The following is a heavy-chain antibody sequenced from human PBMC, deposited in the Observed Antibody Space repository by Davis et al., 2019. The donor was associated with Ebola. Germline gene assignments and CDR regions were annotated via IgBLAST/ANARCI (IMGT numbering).Heavy chain of an antibody. CDR3: AKSGLSFGVVKYHYGMDV. CDR2: ISSSSSYI. V-gene: IGHV3-21*04. J-gene: IGHJ6*04. D-gene: IGHD3-3*01. Sequence: GGSLRLSCAASGFTFSSYSMNWVRQAPGKGLEWVSSISSSSSYIYYADSMKGRFTISRDNSKNTVYLQMNSLRAEDTAVYYCAKSGLSFGVVKYHYGMDVWGKGTTVTVSS. CDR1: GFTFSSYS.